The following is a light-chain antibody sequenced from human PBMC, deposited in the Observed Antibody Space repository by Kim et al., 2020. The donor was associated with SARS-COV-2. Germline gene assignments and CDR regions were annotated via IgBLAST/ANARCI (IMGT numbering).Light chain of an antibody. J-gene: IGKJ1*01. CDR1: QSVGGVY. Sequence: SPGERATLPCRASQSVGGVYSAWYQQKPGQAPRLLIYDASNRAIGVPDRFSGSGSGTDFTLTISRLEPEDFAVYYCHQYGSSPQTFGQGTKVDIK. CDR3: HQYGSSPQT. CDR2: DAS. V-gene: IGKV3-20*01.